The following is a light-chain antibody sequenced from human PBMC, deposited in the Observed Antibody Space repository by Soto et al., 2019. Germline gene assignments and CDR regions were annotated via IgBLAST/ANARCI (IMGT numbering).Light chain of an antibody. CDR2: QVS. J-gene: IGKJ1*01. Sequence: TQSPLSLPVSLGQPATISCRSSQSLICSNGKTYLNRYQPRQGQVPTRIIYQVSNRGSGVPDIFGGSGSGACTVFILKISSEDAEDFGCYYCMEGTPSFGRGTKVDIK. CDR3: MEGTPS. CDR1: QSLICSNGKTY. V-gene: IGKV2-30*01.